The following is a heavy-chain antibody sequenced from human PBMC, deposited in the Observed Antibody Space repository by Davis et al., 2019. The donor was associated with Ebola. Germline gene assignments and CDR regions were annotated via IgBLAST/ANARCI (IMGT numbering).Heavy chain of an antibody. V-gene: IGHV3-30*04. D-gene: IGHD3-22*01. J-gene: IGHJ4*02. CDR3: ARAASVIVVVITTIPLDY. CDR1: GFTFSSYA. CDR2: ISYDGSNK. Sequence: GGSLRLSCAASGFTFSSYAMHWVRQAPGKGLEWVAVISYDGSNKYYADSVKGRFTISRDNSKNTLYLQMNSLRAEDTAVYYCARAASVIVVVITTIPLDYWGQGTLVTVSS.